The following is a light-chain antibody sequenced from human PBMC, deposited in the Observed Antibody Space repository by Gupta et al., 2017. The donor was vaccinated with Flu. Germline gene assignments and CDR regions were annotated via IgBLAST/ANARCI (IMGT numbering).Light chain of an antibody. CDR1: PGIGTW. CDR3: QQTDKFPQT. V-gene: IGKV1-12*01. J-gene: IGKJ1*01. CDR2: TAS. Sequence: IQMTHSPSSLSPPVGDRVTITCRASPGIGTWLVWYQQKPGQAPRLLMFTASTPQSGVPSRFSGSGSGTHFTLTITNLQPEDFATYYCQQTDKFPQTFGPGTRVDIK.